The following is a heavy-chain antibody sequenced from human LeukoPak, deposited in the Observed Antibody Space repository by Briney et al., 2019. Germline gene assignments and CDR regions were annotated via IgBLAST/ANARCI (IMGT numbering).Heavy chain of an antibody. Sequence: SETLSLTRAVYGGSFSGYYWSWIRQPPGKGLEWIGEINHSGSTNYNPSLKSRVTISVDTSKNQFSLKLSSVTAADTAVYYCARGDCSGGSCYSGWFDPWGQGTLVTVSS. CDR2: INHSGST. D-gene: IGHD2-15*01. V-gene: IGHV4-34*01. CDR1: GGSFSGYY. J-gene: IGHJ5*02. CDR3: ARGDCSGGSCYSGWFDP.